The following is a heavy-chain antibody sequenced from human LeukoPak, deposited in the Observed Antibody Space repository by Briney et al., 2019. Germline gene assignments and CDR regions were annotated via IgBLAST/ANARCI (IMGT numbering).Heavy chain of an antibody. CDR1: GFTFSSYG. Sequence: GGSLRLSCAASGFTFSSYGMHWVRQAPGKGLEWVAFIRYDGSNKYYADSVKGRFTISRDNSKNTLYLQMNSLRAEDTAVYYCAKDVKRYCSGTSCPPDYWGQGTLVTVSS. CDR3: AKDVKRYCSGTSCPPDY. CDR2: IRYDGSNK. J-gene: IGHJ4*02. D-gene: IGHD2-2*01. V-gene: IGHV3-30*02.